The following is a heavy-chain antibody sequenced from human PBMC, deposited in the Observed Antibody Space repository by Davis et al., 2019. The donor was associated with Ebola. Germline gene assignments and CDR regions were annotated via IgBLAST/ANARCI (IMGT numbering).Heavy chain of an antibody. CDR3: ARSPGVTTFLGY. Sequence: GESLKISCAASGFTFSSSAMTWVRQAPGKGLEWVSSITARTYYADSVKGRFTISRDNSKNTLYLQMNSLRAEDTAVYYCARSPGVTTFLGYWGQGTLVTVSS. V-gene: IGHV3-23*01. CDR2: ITART. J-gene: IGHJ4*02. CDR1: GFTFSSSA. D-gene: IGHD4-17*01.